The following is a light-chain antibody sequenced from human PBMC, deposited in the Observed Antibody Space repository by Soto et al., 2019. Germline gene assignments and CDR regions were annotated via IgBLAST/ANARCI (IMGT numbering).Light chain of an antibody. V-gene: IGKV3-11*01. CDR3: QQRRHWRGIA. CDR2: DAS. J-gene: IGKJ3*01. CDR1: QSVSSY. Sequence: EIVLTQSPATLSLSPGERATLSCRASQSVSSYLAWYQQKPGQAPRLLIYDASNRATGIPARFSGSGSGTDFTLTISSLEPEAFELYYSQQRRHWRGIAFGPGTKVDI.